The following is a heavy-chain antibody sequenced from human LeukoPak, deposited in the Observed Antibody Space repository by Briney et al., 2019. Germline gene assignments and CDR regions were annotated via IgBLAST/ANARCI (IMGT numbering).Heavy chain of an antibody. Sequence: GASVKVSCKASGYAFTNYYIQWVRQAPGQGLEWMGRINPNSGGTNYAQKFQGRVTMTTDTSISTVYMELSRLRSDDTAVYYCARGGGDYNVYYSYYMDVWGKGTTVTVSS. V-gene: IGHV1-2*02. J-gene: IGHJ6*03. CDR2: INPNSGGT. CDR3: ARGGGDYNVYYSYYMDV. D-gene: IGHD4-17*01. CDR1: GYAFTNYY.